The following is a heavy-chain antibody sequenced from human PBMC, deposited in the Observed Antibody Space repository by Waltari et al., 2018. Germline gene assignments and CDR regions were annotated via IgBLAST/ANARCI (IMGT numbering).Heavy chain of an antibody. CDR2: FDPEDGET. J-gene: IGHJ4*02. Sequence: QVQLVQSGAEVKKPGASVKVSCKVSGYTLTELYMHWVRQAPGKGLEWMGGFDPEDGETIYAQKFQGRVTMTEDTSTDTAYMELSSLRSEDTAVYYCSAAAGQLAYFDHWAQGTLVTVSS. D-gene: IGHD6-13*01. CDR1: GYTLTELY. V-gene: IGHV1-24*01. CDR3: SAAAGQLAYFDH.